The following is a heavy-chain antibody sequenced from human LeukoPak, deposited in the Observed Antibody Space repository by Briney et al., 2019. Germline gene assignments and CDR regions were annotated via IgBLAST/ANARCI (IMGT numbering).Heavy chain of an antibody. CDR2: ISSSSSYT. Sequence: GGSLRLSCAASGFTFSDYYMSWIRQAPGKGLEWVPYISSSSSYTNYADSVKGRFTISRDNAKNSLYLQMNSLRAEDTAVYYCAREVRYSSSWYPDWGQGTLVTVSS. D-gene: IGHD6-13*01. CDR1: GFTFSDYY. V-gene: IGHV3-11*06. CDR3: AREVRYSSSWYPD. J-gene: IGHJ4*02.